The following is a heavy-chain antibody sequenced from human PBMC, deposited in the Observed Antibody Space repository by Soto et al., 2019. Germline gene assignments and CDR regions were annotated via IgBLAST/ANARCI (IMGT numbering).Heavy chain of an antibody. J-gene: IGHJ4*02. CDR1: GGSSSGWY. D-gene: IGHD1-26*01. CDR3: ARGPYTRAVGATNPSH. V-gene: IGHV4-34*01. Sequence: SETLSLTCAVYGGSSSGWYWTWIRQSPVMGLEWIGEISSGITNYNPSLKSRVTISADTSKNQFSLKLSSVTAADTAVYYCARGPYTRAVGATNPSHWGQGTPVTVSS. CDR2: ISSGIT.